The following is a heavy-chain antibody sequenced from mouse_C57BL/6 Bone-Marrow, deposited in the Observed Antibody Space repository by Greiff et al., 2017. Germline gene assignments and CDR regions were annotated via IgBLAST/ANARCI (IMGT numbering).Heavy chain of an antibody. V-gene: IGHV5-4*01. CDR2: ISDGGSYT. D-gene: IGHD1-1*01. Sequence: EVKVVESGGGLVKPGGSLKLSCAASGFTFSSYAMSWVRQTPEKRLEWVATISDGGSYTYYPDNVKGRFTISRDNAKNNLYLQMSHLKSEDTAMYYCARDRVYYYGSSKDAMDYWGQGTSVTVSS. J-gene: IGHJ4*01. CDR1: GFTFSSYA. CDR3: ARDRVYYYGSSKDAMDY.